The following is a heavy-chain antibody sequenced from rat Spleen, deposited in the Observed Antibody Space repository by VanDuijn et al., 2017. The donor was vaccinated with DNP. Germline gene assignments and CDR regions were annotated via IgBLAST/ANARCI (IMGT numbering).Heavy chain of an antibody. CDR1: GFSLTSYG. Sequence: QVQLKESGPGLVQPSQTLSLTCTVSGFSLTSYGVSWVRQPPGKGLEWIAAISSGGSTYYNSALKSRLSISRDTSKRQVFLKMNRLQTDDTAICFCTSLGGYKEVDAWGQGTSVTVSS. V-gene: IGHV2S12*01. CDR2: ISSGGST. D-gene: IGHD1-11*01. J-gene: IGHJ4*01. CDR3: TSLGGYKEVDA.